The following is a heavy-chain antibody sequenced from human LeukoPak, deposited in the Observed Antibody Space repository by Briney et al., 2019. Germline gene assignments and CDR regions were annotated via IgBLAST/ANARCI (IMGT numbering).Heavy chain of an antibody. CDR2: IYYSGST. J-gene: IGHJ6*02. V-gene: IGHV4-59*01. Sequence: SETLSLTCTVSGGSISSYYWSWIRQPPGKGLEWIGYIYYSGSTNYNPSLKSRVTISVDTSKNQFSLKLSSVTAADTAVYYCARVGSGWYYYGMDVWGQGTTVTVP. D-gene: IGHD6-19*01. CDR3: ARVGSGWYYYGMDV. CDR1: GGSISSYY.